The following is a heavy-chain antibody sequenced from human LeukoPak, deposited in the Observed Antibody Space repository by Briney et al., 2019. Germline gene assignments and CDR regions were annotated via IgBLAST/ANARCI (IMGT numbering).Heavy chain of an antibody. J-gene: IGHJ5*02. CDR1: GFTFSAYW. V-gene: IGHV3-7*01. CDR3: VRGGRSLDT. Sequence: GGSLRLSCVASGFTFSAYWMSWVRQAPGKGPEWVANIKVGGSETHYVDSVKGRFTIPRDDAKTSLYLQINSLRAEDTAIYYCVRGGRSLDTWGQGTRVTVSS. CDR2: IKVGGSET. D-gene: IGHD2-15*01.